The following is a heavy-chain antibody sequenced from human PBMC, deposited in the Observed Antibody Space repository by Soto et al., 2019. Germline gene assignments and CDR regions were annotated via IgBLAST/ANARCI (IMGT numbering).Heavy chain of an antibody. D-gene: IGHD5-12*01. CDR1: GFTFSNAW. CDR3: TTDLGRWLRRLHNPSAV. Sequence: GGSLRLSCAASGFTFSNAWMNWVRQAPGKGLEWVGRIKSKTDGGTTDYAAPVKGRFTISRDDSKNTLYLQMNSLKTEDTAVYYCTTDLGRWLRRLHNPSAVWGQGTTVTVSS. J-gene: IGHJ6*02. CDR2: IKSKTDGGTT. V-gene: IGHV3-15*07.